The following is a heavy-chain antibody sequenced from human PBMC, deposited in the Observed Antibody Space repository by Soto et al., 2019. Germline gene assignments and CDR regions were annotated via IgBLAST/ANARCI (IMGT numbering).Heavy chain of an antibody. CDR2: INSDGSST. J-gene: IGHJ3*02. V-gene: IGHV3-74*01. CDR1: GFTFSSYW. CDR3: ARPRTDIAAEGAFDI. Sequence: GESLKISCAASGFTFSSYWMHWVRQAPGKGLVWVSRINSDGSSTSYADSVKGRFTISRDNAKNTLYLQMNSLRAEDTAVYYCARPRTDIAAEGAFDIWGQGTMVTVSS. D-gene: IGHD6-6*01.